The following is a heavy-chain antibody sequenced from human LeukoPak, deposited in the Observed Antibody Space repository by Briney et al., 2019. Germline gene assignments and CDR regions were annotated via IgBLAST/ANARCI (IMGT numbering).Heavy chain of an antibody. CDR2: INPNSGGT. CDR1: GYTFTGYY. D-gene: IGHD1-1*01. J-gene: IGHJ6*03. Sequence: ASVKVSCKASGYTFTGYYMHWVRQAPGQGLEWMGRINPNSGGTNYAQKFQGRVTMTRDTSISTAYMELSRLRSDDTAVYYCAGDPSNGYYYYMDVWGKGTTVTVSS. CDR3: AGDPSNGYYYYMDV. V-gene: IGHV1-2*06.